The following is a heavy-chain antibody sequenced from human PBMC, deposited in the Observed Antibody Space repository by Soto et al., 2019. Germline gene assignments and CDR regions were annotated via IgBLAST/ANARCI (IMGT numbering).Heavy chain of an antibody. CDR3: AMSPPGRGYSGFVFCP. D-gene: IGHD5-12*01. Sequence: PGGSLRLSCAASGFTFSSSWMHWVRQAPGKGLVWVSRVSGDGSSTNYADSVKGRFTISRDNAKNTLYLQMNSLRAEDAAVYYFAMSPPGRGYSGFVFCPGGQGTLVTVPS. CDR2: VSGDGSST. V-gene: IGHV3-74*01. CDR1: GFTFSSSW. J-gene: IGHJ5*02.